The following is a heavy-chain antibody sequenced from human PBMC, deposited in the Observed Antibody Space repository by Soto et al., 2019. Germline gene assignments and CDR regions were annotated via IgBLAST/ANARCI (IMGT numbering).Heavy chain of an antibody. CDR3: ATPIVAFY. CDR2: INAGNGNT. CDR1: GYTFTSYA. J-gene: IGHJ4*02. Sequence: ASVKVSCKASGYTFTSYAIHWVRQAPGQRLEWMGWINAGNGNTKYSQKFQGRVIITRDTSAGTAYMELRSLRSEDTAVYYCATPIVAFYWGQGTLVTVS. D-gene: IGHD5-12*01. V-gene: IGHV1-3*01.